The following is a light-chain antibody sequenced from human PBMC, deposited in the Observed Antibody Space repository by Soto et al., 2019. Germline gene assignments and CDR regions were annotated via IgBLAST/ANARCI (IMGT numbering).Light chain of an antibody. CDR2: EVS. CDR1: SSDVGGYNY. V-gene: IGLV2-14*01. CDR3: SSYTSSSTHYV. J-gene: IGLJ1*01. Sequence: QSALTQPASVSGSPGQSITISCTGTSSDVGGYNYVSWYQQHPGKAPKLMSYEVSNRPSGVSNRFSGSKSGNTASLTISGLQAEDEAAYYSSSYTSSSTHYVFGTGTKLTVL.